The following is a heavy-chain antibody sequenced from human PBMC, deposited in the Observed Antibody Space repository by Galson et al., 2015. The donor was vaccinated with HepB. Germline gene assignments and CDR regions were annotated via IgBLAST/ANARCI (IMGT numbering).Heavy chain of an antibody. J-gene: IGHJ4*02. CDR2: IRGSGADT. CDR3: AKDSGAGGEDY. CDR1: GFSFSIYT. Sequence: SLRLSCAASGFSFSIYTMNWVRQAPGKGLEWVSAIRGSGADTYYADSVKGRFTISRDDSKNTLFLQLNSLRAEDTAIYYCAKDSGAGGEDYWGQGTLVTVSS. D-gene: IGHD3-16*01. V-gene: IGHV3-23*01.